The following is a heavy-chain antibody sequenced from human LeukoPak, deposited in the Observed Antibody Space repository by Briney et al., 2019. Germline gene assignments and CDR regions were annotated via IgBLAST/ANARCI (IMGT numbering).Heavy chain of an antibody. CDR3: ASDSPGYSSGSYFTY. D-gene: IGHD2-15*01. CDR2: IKQDGSEK. V-gene: IGHV3-7*03. CDR1: GFIFRTYR. Sequence: GGSLRLSCAASGFIFRTYRMSWVRQAPGQGLERVANIKQDGSEKYYVDSVKGRFTISRDNAKNSLYLQMNSLRDEDTAVYYCASDSPGYSSGSYFTYWGQGTLVTVSS. J-gene: IGHJ4*02.